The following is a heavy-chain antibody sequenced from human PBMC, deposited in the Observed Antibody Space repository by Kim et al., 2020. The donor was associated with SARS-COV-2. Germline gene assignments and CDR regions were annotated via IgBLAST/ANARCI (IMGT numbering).Heavy chain of an antibody. V-gene: IGHV4-4*02. CDR3: ARGWNVLLWFGELLSENWFDP. CDR2: IYHSGST. Sequence: SETLSLTCAVSGGSISSSNWWSWVRQPPGKGLEWIGEIYHSGSTNYNPSLKSRVTISVDKSKNQFSLKLSSVTAADTAVYYCARGWNVLLWFGELLSENWFDPWGQGTLVTVSS. J-gene: IGHJ5*02. CDR1: GGSISSSNW. D-gene: IGHD3-10*01.